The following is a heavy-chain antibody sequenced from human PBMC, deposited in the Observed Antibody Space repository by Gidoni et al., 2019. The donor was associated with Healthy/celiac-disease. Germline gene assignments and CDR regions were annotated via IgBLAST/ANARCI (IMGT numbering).Heavy chain of an antibody. V-gene: IGHV6-1*01. J-gene: IGHJ3*02. D-gene: IGHD1-20*01. CDR3: ARSLTGTTGDSFDI. CDR2: TYYRFKWYD. CDR1: GDSVSSYSAA. Sequence: QVQLQQSGPGLVKPSQTLSLTYAISGDSVSSYSAAWNWIRQSPSRGLEWLGVTYYRFKWYDDYAVSVKSRITINPDTSKNQFSLQLNSVTPEDTAVYYCARSLTGTTGDSFDIWGQGTMVTVSS.